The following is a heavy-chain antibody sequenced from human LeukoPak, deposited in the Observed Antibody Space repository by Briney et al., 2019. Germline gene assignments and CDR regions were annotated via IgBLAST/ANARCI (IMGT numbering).Heavy chain of an antibody. V-gene: IGHV4-59*01. CDR3: ARGYDIDV. CDR1: GVSISNYY. CDR2: IYYTGTT. J-gene: IGHJ6*02. Sequence: SETLSLTCTVSGVSISNYYWSWIRQPPGKALEWIGYIYYTGTTKYNPSLKSRATISLDTSKNQFSLKLTSVTAADTALFFCARGYDIDVWGQGTTVTVSS.